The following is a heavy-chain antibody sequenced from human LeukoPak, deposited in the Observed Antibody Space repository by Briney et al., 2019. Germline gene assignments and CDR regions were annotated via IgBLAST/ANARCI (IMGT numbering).Heavy chain of an antibody. Sequence: GGSLRLSCTASGFTFGDYAMSWFRQAPGEGLEWVGFIRSKAHGGTTEYAASVKGRFTISRDDSKSTAYLQMDSLKTEDTAVYYCTRAGRYCSGGSCYSFYWGQGTLVTVSS. D-gene: IGHD2-15*01. V-gene: IGHV3-49*03. CDR2: IRSKAHGGTT. CDR1: GFTFGDYA. CDR3: TRAGRYCSGGSCYSFY. J-gene: IGHJ4*02.